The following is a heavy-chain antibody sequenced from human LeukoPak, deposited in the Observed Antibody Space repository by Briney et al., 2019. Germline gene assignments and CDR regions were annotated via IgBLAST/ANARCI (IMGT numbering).Heavy chain of an antibody. CDR1: GFNLNSYM. CDR3: AKDGMAGYCSSTSCYTFDAFDI. J-gene: IGHJ3*02. Sequence: GGSLRLSCAASGFNLNSYMLNWVRQAPGKGLEWVAFIRYDGSNKYYADSVKGRFTISRDNSKNTLYLQMNSLRAEDTAVYYCAKDGMAGYCSSTSCYTFDAFDIWGQGTMVIVSS. D-gene: IGHD2-2*02. CDR2: IRYDGSNK. V-gene: IGHV3-30*02.